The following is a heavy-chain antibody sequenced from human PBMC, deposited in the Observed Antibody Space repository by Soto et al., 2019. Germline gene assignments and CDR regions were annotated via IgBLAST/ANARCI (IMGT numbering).Heavy chain of an antibody. CDR2: IYYSGST. CDR1: GGSISSYY. V-gene: IGHV4-59*08. CDR3: ARHVGYSSPTTNWFDP. Sequence: SETLPLSCTASGGSISSYYWSWIRQPPGKGLEWIGYIYYSGSTNYNPSLKSRVTISVDTSKNQFSLKLSSVTAADTAVYYCARHVGYSSPTTNWFDPWGQGTLVTVS. D-gene: IGHD6-19*01. J-gene: IGHJ5*02.